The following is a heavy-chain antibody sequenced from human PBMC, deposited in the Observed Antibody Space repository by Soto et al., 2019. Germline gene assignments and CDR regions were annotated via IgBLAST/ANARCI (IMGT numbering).Heavy chain of an antibody. Sequence: PSETLSLTCTVAGGSTSSYYWSWIRQPPGKGLEWIGYIYYSGSTNYNPSLKSRVTISVDTSKNQFSLKLSSVTAADTAVYYCARRYGYSGDYWGQVTLVTVS. CDR2: IYYSGST. CDR1: GGSTSSYY. CDR3: ARRYGYSGDY. V-gene: IGHV4-59*08. J-gene: IGHJ4*02. D-gene: IGHD6-13*01.